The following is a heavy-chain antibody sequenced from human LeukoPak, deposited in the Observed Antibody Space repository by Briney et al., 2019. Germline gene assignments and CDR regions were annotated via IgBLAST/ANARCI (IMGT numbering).Heavy chain of an antibody. Sequence: SETLSLTCTVSGGSISSYYWSWIRQPPGKGLEWIGHIYGSGSTNYNPSLKSRVTLSVDTSKNQFSLNLSSVTAADTAVYYCARGGASSNWFDPWGQGILVTVSS. V-gene: IGHV4-59*01. J-gene: IGHJ5*02. CDR2: IYGSGST. CDR3: ARGGASSNWFDP. CDR1: GGSISSYY. D-gene: IGHD2-2*01.